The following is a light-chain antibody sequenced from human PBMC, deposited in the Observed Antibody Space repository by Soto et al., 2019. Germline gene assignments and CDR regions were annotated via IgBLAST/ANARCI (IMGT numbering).Light chain of an antibody. Sequence: QSVLTQPPSASGTPGQRVTISCSGRNSNIGSYTVNWYLQHPGTAPKLLIYSDNHRPSGVPDRFSGSKSGTSAALAISGLQSEDEADYYCATWDDSLNAWVFGGGTKLTVL. V-gene: IGLV1-44*01. CDR3: ATWDDSLNAWV. J-gene: IGLJ3*02. CDR1: NSNIGSYT. CDR2: SDN.